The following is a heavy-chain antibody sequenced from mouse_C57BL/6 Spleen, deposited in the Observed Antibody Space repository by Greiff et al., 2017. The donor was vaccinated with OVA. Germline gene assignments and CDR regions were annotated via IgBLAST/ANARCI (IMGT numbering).Heavy chain of an antibody. J-gene: IGHJ4*01. V-gene: IGHV5-9-1*02. CDR3: TREESFTPMDY. Sequence: EVMLVESGEGLVKPGGSLKLSCAASGFTFSSYAMSWVRQTPEKRLEWVAYISSGGDYIYYADTVKGRFTISRDNARNTLYLQMSSLKSEDTAMYYGTREESFTPMDYWGQGTSVTVSS. CDR1: GFTFSSYA. CDR2: ISSGGDYI.